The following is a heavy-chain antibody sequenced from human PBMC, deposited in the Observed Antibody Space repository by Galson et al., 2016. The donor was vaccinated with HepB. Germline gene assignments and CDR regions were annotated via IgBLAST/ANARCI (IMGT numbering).Heavy chain of an antibody. CDR2: IYYGGST. D-gene: IGHD6-13*01. CDR1: GGSISSGGYY. J-gene: IGHJ4*02. Sequence: TLSLTCTVSGGSISSGGYYWSWIRQHTGKGLEWIGYIYYGGSTYYNPSLRSRVTISADTSKNQFSLKLSSVTAADTAVYYCASWGYSSSRYSDYWGQGTLVTVSS. CDR3: ASWGYSSSRYSDY. V-gene: IGHV4-31*03.